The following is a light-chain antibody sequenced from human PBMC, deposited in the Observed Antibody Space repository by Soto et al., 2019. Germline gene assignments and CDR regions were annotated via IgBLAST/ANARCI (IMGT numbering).Light chain of an antibody. CDR3: QQYNSYWT. CDR2: KAS. Sequence: DIQITQPPSTLSASVGDRVTITCRASQSISSWLAWYQQKPGKAPKLLIYKASSLESGVPSRFSGSGSGTEFTLTISSLQPDDFATYYCQQYNSYWTFGQGTKVDIK. CDR1: QSISSW. J-gene: IGKJ1*01. V-gene: IGKV1-5*03.